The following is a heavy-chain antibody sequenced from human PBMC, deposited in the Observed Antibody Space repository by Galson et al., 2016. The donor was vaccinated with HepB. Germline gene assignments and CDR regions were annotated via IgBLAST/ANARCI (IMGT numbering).Heavy chain of an antibody. Sequence: SLRLSCAASGFTFSSYVMHWVRQAPGKGLEWVAVVSYDGSNQYYAESVKGRFTISRDNSKNTLHLQLNSLRLEDTAVYYCAKGWVEWLVQDHFDHWGQGTLVTVSP. CDR1: GFTFSSYV. CDR3: AKGWVEWLVQDHFDH. V-gene: IGHV3-30*14. CDR2: VSYDGSNQ. D-gene: IGHD6-19*01. J-gene: IGHJ4*02.